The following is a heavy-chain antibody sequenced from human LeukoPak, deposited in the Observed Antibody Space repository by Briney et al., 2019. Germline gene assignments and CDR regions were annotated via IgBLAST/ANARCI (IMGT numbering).Heavy chain of an antibody. V-gene: IGHV3-9*01. J-gene: IGHJ4*02. CDR2: ISWNSGSI. CDR3: ASGMRVGPI. CDR1: GFTFDDYA. D-gene: IGHD1-26*01. Sequence: QSGGSLRLSCAASGFTFDDYAMHWVRQAPGKGLEWASGISWNSGSIGYADSVKGRFTISRDNAKNSLYLQMNSLRAEDTAVYYCASGMRVGPIWGQGTLVTVSS.